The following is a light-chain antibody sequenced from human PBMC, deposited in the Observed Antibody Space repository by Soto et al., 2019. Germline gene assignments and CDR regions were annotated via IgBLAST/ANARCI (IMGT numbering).Light chain of an antibody. Sequence: DIQMTQSPSTLSASVGDRVTITCRAIQSISSWLAWYQQKPGKAPKLLIYDASSLESGVPSRFGGSGSGTEFTLTISSLQPDDFATYYCQHYNSYSEAFGQGTKVDIK. V-gene: IGKV1-5*01. CDR2: DAS. J-gene: IGKJ1*01. CDR3: QHYNSYSEA. CDR1: QSISSW.